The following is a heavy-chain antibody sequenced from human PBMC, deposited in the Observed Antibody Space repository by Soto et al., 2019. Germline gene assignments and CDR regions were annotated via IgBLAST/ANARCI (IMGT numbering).Heavy chain of an antibody. D-gene: IGHD3-22*01. Sequence: QVQLVESGGGVVQPGRSLRLSCAASGFTFSSYGMHWVRQAPGKGLEWVAVISYDGSNKYYADSVKGRFTISRDNSKNTLYLQMNSLRAEDTAVYYCAKGDDSSGGVDYWGQGTMVTVSS. V-gene: IGHV3-30*18. J-gene: IGHJ4*02. CDR1: GFTFSSYG. CDR3: AKGDDSSGGVDY. CDR2: ISYDGSNK.